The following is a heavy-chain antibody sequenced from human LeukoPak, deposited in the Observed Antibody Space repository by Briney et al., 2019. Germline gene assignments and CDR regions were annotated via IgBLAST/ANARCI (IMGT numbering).Heavy chain of an antibody. V-gene: IGHV1-2*02. D-gene: IGHD3-22*01. CDR3: ARGYYYDSSGYYYFDY. CDR2: INPNSGGT. J-gene: IGHJ4*02. CDR1: RYTFTGYY. Sequence: ASVKVSCKASRYTFTGYYIHWVRQAPGQGLGWMGWINPNSGGTHYAQKLQGRVTMTRDTSITTAYMELSRLRSDDTAVYYCARGYYYDSSGYYYFDYWGQGTLVTVSS.